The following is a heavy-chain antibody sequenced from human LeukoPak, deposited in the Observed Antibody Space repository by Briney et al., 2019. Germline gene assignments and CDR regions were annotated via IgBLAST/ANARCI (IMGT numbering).Heavy chain of an antibody. J-gene: IGHJ3*02. Sequence: PGGSLRLSCAASGFTFSSYAMSWVRRAPGEGLEWVSAISGSGGATYHADSVKGRFIISRDNSKNTLYLQMNSLRAEDTAVYHCAKAVDYGDFRNAFDIWGQGTTVTVSS. V-gene: IGHV3-23*01. D-gene: IGHD4-17*01. CDR3: AKAVDYGDFRNAFDI. CDR1: GFTFSSYA. CDR2: ISGSGGAT.